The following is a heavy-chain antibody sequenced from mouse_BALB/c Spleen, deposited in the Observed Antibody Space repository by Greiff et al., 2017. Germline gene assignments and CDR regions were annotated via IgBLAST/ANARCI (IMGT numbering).Heavy chain of an antibody. D-gene: IGHD2-1*01. Sequence: VMLVESGPGLVAPSQSLSITCTVSGFSLTSYGVHWVRQPPGKGLEWLGVIWAGGSTNYNSALMSRLSISKDNSKSQVFLKMNSLQTDDTAMYYCARDLQDGAMDYWGQGTSVTVSS. CDR3: ARDLQDGAMDY. J-gene: IGHJ4*01. V-gene: IGHV2-9*02. CDR2: IWAGGST. CDR1: GFSLTSYG.